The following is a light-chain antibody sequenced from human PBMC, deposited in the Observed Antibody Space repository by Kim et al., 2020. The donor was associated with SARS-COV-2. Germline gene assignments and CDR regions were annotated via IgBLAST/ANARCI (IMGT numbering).Light chain of an antibody. Sequence: LSRGERATPSCRASQGVSSSYVAWYQQKPGQAPRLLIYGASSRATGIPDRCSGSGSGTDFTITISRLEPEDFAVYYCQQYGSSCTFGHGTKVDIK. CDR3: QQYGSSCT. CDR1: QGVSSSY. CDR2: GAS. V-gene: IGKV3-20*01. J-gene: IGKJ3*01.